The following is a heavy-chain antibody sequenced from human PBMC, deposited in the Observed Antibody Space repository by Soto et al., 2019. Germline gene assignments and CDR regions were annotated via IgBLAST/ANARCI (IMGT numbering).Heavy chain of an antibody. Sequence: ASLKVSCKASGYTFTSYAMHWVRQAPGQRLEWMGWINAGNGNTKYSQKFQGRVTITRDTSASTAYMELSSLRSEDTAVYYCARGAEVGLWLGESFDYWGQGTLVTVSS. CDR2: INAGNGNT. J-gene: IGHJ4*02. CDR3: ARGAEVGLWLGESFDY. CDR1: GYTFTSYA. V-gene: IGHV1-3*01. D-gene: IGHD3-10*01.